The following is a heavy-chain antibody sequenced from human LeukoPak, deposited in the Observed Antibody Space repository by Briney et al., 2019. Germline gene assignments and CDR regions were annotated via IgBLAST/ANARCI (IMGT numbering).Heavy chain of an antibody. Sequence: SETLSLTCTVSGGSISSSSYYWGWIRQPPGKGLEWIGSIYYSGSTYYNPSLKSRVTISVDTSKNQFSLKLSSVTAADTAVYYCARGRLGYCSSTSCYFWGNWFDPWGQGTLVTVSS. CDR2: IYYSGST. CDR1: GGSISSSSYY. V-gene: IGHV4-39*07. D-gene: IGHD2-2*01. J-gene: IGHJ5*02. CDR3: ARGRLGYCSSTSCYFWGNWFDP.